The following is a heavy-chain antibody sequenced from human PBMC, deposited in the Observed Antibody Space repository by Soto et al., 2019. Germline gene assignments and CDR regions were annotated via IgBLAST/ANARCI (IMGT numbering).Heavy chain of an antibody. J-gene: IGHJ4*02. V-gene: IGHV4-39*01. Sequence: SETLSLTCTVSGGSISSSSYYWGWIRQPPGKGLEWIGSIYYSGSTYYNPSLKSRVTISVDTSKNQFSLKLSSVTAADTAVYYCARSRAVVVPAAGYWGQGTLVTVSS. CDR3: ARSRAVVVPAAGY. D-gene: IGHD2-2*01. CDR2: IYYSGST. CDR1: GGSISSSSYY.